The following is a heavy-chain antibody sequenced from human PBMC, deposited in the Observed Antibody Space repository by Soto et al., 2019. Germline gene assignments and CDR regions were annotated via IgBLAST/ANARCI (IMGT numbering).Heavy chain of an antibody. CDR1: GFTVSSNY. CDR2: IYSGGSA. J-gene: IGHJ4*02. Sequence: EVQLVESGGGLVQPGGSLRLSCAASGFTVSSNYMSWVRQAPGKGLEWVSVIYSGGSAYYADSVKGRFTISRDNSKNTLYLQMNSLRAEDPAVDYLWGHGYRYGGGYFDYWGQGTLVTVSS. V-gene: IGHV3-66*01. D-gene: IGHD5-18*01. CDR3: WGHGYRYGGGYFDY.